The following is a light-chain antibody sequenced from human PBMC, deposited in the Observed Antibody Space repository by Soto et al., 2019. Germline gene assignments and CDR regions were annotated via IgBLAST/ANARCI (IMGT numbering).Light chain of an antibody. CDR3: SSFADNNNVI. CDR2: EVT. J-gene: IGLJ2*01. CDR1: SSDVGGYNY. Sequence: QSALTQPPSASGSPGQSVTISCIGTSSDVGGYNYVSWYQQHPGKAPKLMIYEVTKRPSGVPGRFSGSKSDNTASLTVSGLQAEDEADYYCSSFADNNNVIFGGGTKLTVL. V-gene: IGLV2-8*01.